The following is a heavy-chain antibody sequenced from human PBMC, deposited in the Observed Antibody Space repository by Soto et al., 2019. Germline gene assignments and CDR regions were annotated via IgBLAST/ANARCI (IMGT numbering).Heavy chain of an antibody. D-gene: IGHD2-2*01. CDR3: ARVDEVVVVPAALRGGFDP. CDR2: ISAYNGNT. CDR1: GYTFTSYG. Sequence: ASVKVSCKASGYTFTSYGISWVRQAPGQGLEWMGWISAYNGNTNYAQKLQGRVTMTTDTSTSTAYMELRSLRSDDTAVYYCARVDEVVVVPAALRGGFDPWGQGTLVTVSS. J-gene: IGHJ5*02. V-gene: IGHV1-18*01.